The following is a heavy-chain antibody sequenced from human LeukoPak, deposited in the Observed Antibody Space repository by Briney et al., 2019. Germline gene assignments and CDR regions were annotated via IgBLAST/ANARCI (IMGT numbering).Heavy chain of an antibody. CDR1: GFTFNTYA. J-gene: IGHJ4*02. CDR3: AKNTGQTSEYSYGSNC. CDR2: ISGNGGST. D-gene: IGHD5-18*01. Sequence: PGRSLRHSCAASGFTFNTYAMSWVRQAPGKGLEWVSDISGNGGSTYYADSVKDRFTISRDNSKNTVYLQMNSLRAGDTAVYYCAKNTGQTSEYSYGSNCWGQGTLVTVSS. V-gene: IGHV3-23*01.